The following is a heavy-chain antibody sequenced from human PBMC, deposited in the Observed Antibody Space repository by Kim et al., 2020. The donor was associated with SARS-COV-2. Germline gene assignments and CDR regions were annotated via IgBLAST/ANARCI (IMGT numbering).Heavy chain of an antibody. J-gene: IGHJ4*02. D-gene: IGHD2-15*01. CDR3: ARGEGSQKNGGNEY. V-gene: IGHV4-59*01. CDR1: GGSISSYY. Sequence: SETLSLTCTVSGGSISSYYWSWIRQPPGKGLEWIGYIYYSGSTNYNPSLKSRVTISVDTSKNQFSLKLSSVTAADTAVYYCARGEGSQKNGGNEYWGQGTLVTVSS. CDR2: IYYSGST.